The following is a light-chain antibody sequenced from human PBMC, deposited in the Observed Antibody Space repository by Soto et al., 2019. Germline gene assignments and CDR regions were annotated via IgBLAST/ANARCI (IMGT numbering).Light chain of an antibody. J-gene: IGKJ1*01. Sequence: DIQMTQSPSTLSASEGDRVTITCRASQSVSSKLAWYQQKPGKAPKLLIYKASSLQSGVPSRFSGSGSGTEFTLTISSLQPDDVATYYYQQYNTYWTFGQGTKVDIK. V-gene: IGKV1-5*03. CDR1: QSVSSK. CDR2: KAS. CDR3: QQYNTYWT.